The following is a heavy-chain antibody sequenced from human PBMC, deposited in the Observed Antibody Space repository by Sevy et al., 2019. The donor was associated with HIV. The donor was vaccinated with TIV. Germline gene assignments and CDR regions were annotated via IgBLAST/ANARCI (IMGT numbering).Heavy chain of an antibody. D-gene: IGHD6-13*01. CDR3: ARDRRAGYSSNWYRDFDY. Sequence: GGSLRLSCAASGFTFSDYAMHWVRQAPGKGEWVAVISHDGFNQYYADSVKGRLTISRDSSKTTLYLEMHSLRAEDTALYYCARDRRAGYSSNWYRDFDYWGQGTLVTVSS. CDR2: ISHDGFNQ. CDR1: GFTFSDYA. V-gene: IGHV3-30*01. J-gene: IGHJ4*02.